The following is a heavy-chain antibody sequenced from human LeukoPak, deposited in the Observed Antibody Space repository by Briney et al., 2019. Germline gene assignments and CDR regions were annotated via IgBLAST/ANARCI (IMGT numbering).Heavy chain of an antibody. J-gene: IGHJ5*02. CDR1: GGSIRSYY. CDR2: IYYSGST. D-gene: IGHD6-13*01. V-gene: IGHV4-59*08. Sequence: SETLSLTCTVSGGSIRSYYYSWIRQPPGKGLEWIGYIYYSGSTNYNPSLKSRVTISVDTSKNQFSLKVRFATAADTAMYYCARHSSWYNWFDPWGQGTLVTVSS. CDR3: ARHSSWYNWFDP.